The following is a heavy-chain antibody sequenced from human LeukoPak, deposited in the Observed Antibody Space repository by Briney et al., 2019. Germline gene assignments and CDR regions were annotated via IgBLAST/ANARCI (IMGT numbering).Heavy chain of an antibody. V-gene: IGHV3-49*04. CDR3: SRNGLVDFDY. Sequence: PGGSLRLSCTTSGFAFEDFAMSWVRQPAGKGLEWVGFIRRRAYGGAAEYAASVKGRFIISRDDSKGIAYLQMNSLKTEDTAAYYCSRNGLVDFDYWGQGSRVIVSP. CDR2: IRRRAYGGAA. CDR1: GFAFEDFA. J-gene: IGHJ4*02.